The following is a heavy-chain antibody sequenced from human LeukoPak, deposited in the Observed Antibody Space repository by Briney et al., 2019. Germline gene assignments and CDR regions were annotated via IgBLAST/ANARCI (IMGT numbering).Heavy chain of an antibody. D-gene: IGHD4-23*01. J-gene: IGHJ4*02. CDR3: ARGWLAETTVVTPYNY. Sequence: SVKVSCKASGGTFSSYAISWVRQAPGQGLEWMGGIIPIFGTANYAQKFRGRVTITAVESMSTAYMELSSLRSEDTAVYYCARGWLAETTVVTPYNYWGQGTLVTVSS. CDR1: GGTFSSYA. CDR2: IIPIFGTA. V-gene: IGHV1-69*13.